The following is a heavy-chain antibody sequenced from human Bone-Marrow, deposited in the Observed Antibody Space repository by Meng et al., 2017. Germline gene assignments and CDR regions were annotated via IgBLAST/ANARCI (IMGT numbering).Heavy chain of an antibody. CDR2: IIPIFGTA. J-gene: IGHJ1*01. D-gene: IGHD6-19*01. V-gene: IGHV1-69*05. CDR1: GGTFSSYA. CDR3: AGKTYSSGWGEYFQH. Sequence: QGQVVQCGAGGKKPRSWVKVSCKASGGTFSSYAISLVRQAPGQGLEWMGGIIPIFGTANYAQKFQGRVTITTDESTSTAYMELSSLRSEDTAVYYCAGKTYSSGWGEYFQHWGQGTLVTVSS.